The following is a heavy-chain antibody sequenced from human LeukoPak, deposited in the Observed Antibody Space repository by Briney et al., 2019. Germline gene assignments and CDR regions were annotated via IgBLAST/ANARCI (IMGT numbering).Heavy chain of an antibody. CDR1: GFIFSSYS. CDR3: ARSPAYDFWSGCSTSPTFFHYYAMDV. Sequence: VGSLRLSCTASGFIFSSYSMNWVRQAPGKGLEWVSSISSSGSYIYYADSVKGRFTMSRDNAKNSLYLQMNSLRAEDTAVYYCARSPAYDFWSGCSTSPTFFHYYAMDVWGQGTTVTVSS. V-gene: IGHV3-21*01. CDR2: ISSSGSYI. D-gene: IGHD3-3*01. J-gene: IGHJ6*02.